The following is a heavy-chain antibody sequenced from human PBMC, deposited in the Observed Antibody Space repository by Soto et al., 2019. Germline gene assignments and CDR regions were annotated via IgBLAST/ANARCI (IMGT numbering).Heavy chain of an antibody. CDR3: AKVGSGSYSAHS. D-gene: IGHD3-10*01. CDR1: GFTFSSYA. V-gene: IGHV3-23*01. J-gene: IGHJ4*02. CDR2: ISFSGVNR. Sequence: EVQLLESGGGLVQPGGSLRLSCAASGFTFSSYAMTWVRQAPGKGLEWVSTISFSGVNRHYADSVKGRFTISRDNSKNTLYLQMNSLRAEDTAIYYCAKVGSGSYSAHSWGQGTLVTVSS.